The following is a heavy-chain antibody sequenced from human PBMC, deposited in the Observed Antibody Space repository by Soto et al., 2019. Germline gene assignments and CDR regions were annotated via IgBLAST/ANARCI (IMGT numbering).Heavy chain of an antibody. D-gene: IGHD2-2*01. J-gene: IGHJ4*02. CDR2: IQGRDDTT. V-gene: IGHV3-23*01. Sequence: EVQLLESGGGLVQPGGSLTLSCAASGFTFSTYAMGWVRQAPGKGLEWVSTIQGRDDTTFYADSVRGRFTISRDNSKNTMSLQMNTLRGDDTAVYYCAKETDPRCCYGVHYWGQGALVTVSS. CDR3: AKETDPRCCYGVHY. CDR1: GFTFSTYA.